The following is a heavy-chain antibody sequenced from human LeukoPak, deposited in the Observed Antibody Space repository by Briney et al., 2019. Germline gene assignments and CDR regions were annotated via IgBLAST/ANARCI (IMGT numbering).Heavy chain of an antibody. V-gene: IGHV1-2*02. CDR2: INPNSGGT. D-gene: IGHD3-10*01. CDR1: GYTFTGYY. Sequence: ASVKVSCKASGYTFTGYYMHWMRQAPGQGLEWMGWINPNSGGTNYAQKFQGRVTMTRDTSISTAYMELSRLRSDDTAVYYCARDFALLWFGERGAFDIWGQGTMVTVSS. CDR3: ARDFALLWFGERGAFDI. J-gene: IGHJ3*02.